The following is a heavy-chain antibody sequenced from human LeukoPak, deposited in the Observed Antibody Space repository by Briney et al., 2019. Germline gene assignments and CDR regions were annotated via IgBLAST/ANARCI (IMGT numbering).Heavy chain of an antibody. CDR1: GFTFSSYA. CDR2: ISGSGGST. J-gene: IGHJ4*02. D-gene: IGHD5-18*01. V-gene: IGHV3-23*01. Sequence: GGSLRLSCAASGFTFSSYAMGWVRQAPGKGLEWVSVISGSGGSTNYADSVKGRFTISRDNSKNTLYLQMNSLRVEDTAVYYCAKGGGRIQLWPALFDYWGQGTLVTVSS. CDR3: AKGGGRIQLWPALFDY.